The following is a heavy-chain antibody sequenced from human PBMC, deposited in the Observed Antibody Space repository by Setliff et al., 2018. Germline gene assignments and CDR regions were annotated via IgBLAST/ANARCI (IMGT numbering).Heavy chain of an antibody. V-gene: IGHV3-15*01. CDR1: GFTFSNAW. CDR3: TRERVWFGAPILYFDP. CDR2: IKSKTDGGTT. Sequence: VGSLRLPCAASGFTFSNAWMTWVRQAPGKGLEWVGRIKSKTDGGTTDYAAPVKGRFTISRDESKNTLYLQMNSLKTEDTAVYYCTRERVWFGAPILYFDPWGQGTLVTVSS. D-gene: IGHD3-10*01. J-gene: IGHJ5*02.